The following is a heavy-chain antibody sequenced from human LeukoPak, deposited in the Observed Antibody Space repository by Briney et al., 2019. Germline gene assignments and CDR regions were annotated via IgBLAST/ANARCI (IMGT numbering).Heavy chain of an antibody. CDR3: VKYTNGVRGNFLFAF. Sequence: GGTLRLTCVASGFTFGNYDLTWIRQAPGKGLEWVAAICGDYATYYEHSLRSRFTISMDTSKNTLYLQLYGLRAEDTAVYFCVKYTNGVRGNFLFAFWGQGTLVTVSA. J-gene: IGHJ4*02. CDR2: ICGDYAT. CDR1: GFTFGNYD. D-gene: IGHD2-8*01. V-gene: IGHV3-53*01.